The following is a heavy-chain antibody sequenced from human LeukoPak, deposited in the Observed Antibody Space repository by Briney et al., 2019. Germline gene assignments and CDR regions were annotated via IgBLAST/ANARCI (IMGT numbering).Heavy chain of an antibody. V-gene: IGHV1-3*04. Sequence: GASVKVSCKASGYTFTNYAIHWVRQAPGQRLEWMGWINTGNDNTRYSQIFQGRVTITRDTSASTAYMELSSLTSEDTAVYYCARDYGSGSLHYWGQGTLVTVSS. CDR3: ARDYGSGSLHY. CDR1: GYTFTNYA. CDR2: INTGNDNT. D-gene: IGHD3-10*01. J-gene: IGHJ4*02.